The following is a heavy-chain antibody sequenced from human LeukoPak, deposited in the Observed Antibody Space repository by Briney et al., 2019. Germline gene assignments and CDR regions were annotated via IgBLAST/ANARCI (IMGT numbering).Heavy chain of an antibody. V-gene: IGHV5-51*01. J-gene: IGHJ4*02. CDR2: IYPGDSDT. Sequence: GESLKISCKGSGYSFTSYWIGWVRQMPGKGLEWMGIIYPGDSDTRYSPSFQGQVTISADKSISTAYLQWSSLKASDTAMYYCARHSNYYYDSSGYWEFDYWGQGTLVTVSS. D-gene: IGHD3-22*01. CDR1: GYSFTSYW. CDR3: ARHSNYYYDSSGYWEFDY.